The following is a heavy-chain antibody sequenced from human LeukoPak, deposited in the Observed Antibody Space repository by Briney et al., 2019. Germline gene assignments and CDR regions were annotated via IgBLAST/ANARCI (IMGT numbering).Heavy chain of an antibody. J-gene: IGHJ6*02. Sequence: GGSLRLSCAASGFTFSSYWMHWVRQAPGKGLEWVAVISYDGSNKYYADSVKGRFTISRDNSKNTLYLQMNSLRAEDTAVYYCAKDRIAHTYYYYGMDVWGQGTTVTVSS. CDR3: AKDRIAHTYYYYGMDV. V-gene: IGHV3-30*18. CDR2: ISYDGSNK. CDR1: GFTFSSYW. D-gene: IGHD6-13*01.